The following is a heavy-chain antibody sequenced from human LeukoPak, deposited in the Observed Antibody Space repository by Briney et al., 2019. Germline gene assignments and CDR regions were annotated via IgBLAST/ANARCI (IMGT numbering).Heavy chain of an antibody. J-gene: IGHJ3*02. D-gene: IGHD1-26*01. Sequence: GGSLRLSCAASVSEFVFSNYGMHWVRQAPGKGLEWVAVISYDGSNKYYADSVKGRFTISRDNSKNTLYLQMNSLRSEDTAVFHCAKEYWGLSGSQSAGFNIWGHGTMVTVSS. V-gene: IGHV3-30*18. CDR2: ISYDGSNK. CDR3: AKEYWGLSGSQSAGFNI. CDR1: VSEFVFSNYG.